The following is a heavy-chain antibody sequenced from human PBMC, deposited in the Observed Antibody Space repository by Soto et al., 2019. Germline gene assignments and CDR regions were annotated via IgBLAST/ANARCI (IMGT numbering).Heavy chain of an antibody. Sequence: SETLSLTCTVSAGSMSSVYCGWSRQPPGKGLEWVGYIYYNGNTDYNPSLKSRVTMSVDTSKNQYSLRLTSVTPADTAVFFCARGGWSVASRGRGILGTVSS. D-gene: IGHD6-19*01. J-gene: IGHJ4*02. CDR3: ARGGWSVAS. CDR1: AGSMSSVY. V-gene: IGHV4-59*01. CDR2: IYYNGNT.